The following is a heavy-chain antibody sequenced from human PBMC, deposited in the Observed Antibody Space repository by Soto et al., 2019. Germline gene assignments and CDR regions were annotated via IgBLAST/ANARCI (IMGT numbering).Heavy chain of an antibody. J-gene: IGHJ3*02. D-gene: IGHD3-22*01. V-gene: IGHV1-2*02. CDR1: GYTFTDYY. Sequence: GASVKVSCKASGYTFTDYYLHWVRQAPGQGLEWMGWINPNSGDTIYAQKFQGRVTLTRDTSISTAYMELSRLRSDDTAAYYCARRKAGYYDSSGSGALDIWGQRTRVT. CDR2: INPNSGDT. CDR3: ARRKAGYYDSSGSGALDI.